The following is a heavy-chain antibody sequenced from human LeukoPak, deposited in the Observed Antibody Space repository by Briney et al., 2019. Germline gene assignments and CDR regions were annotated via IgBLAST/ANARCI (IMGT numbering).Heavy chain of an antibody. CDR2: VSAYNGNT. J-gene: IGHJ2*01. CDR3: ARDRRNYDSSGKPSYFDL. V-gene: IGHV1-18*01. D-gene: IGHD3-22*01. CDR1: GYTFTSYG. Sequence: ASVKVSCKASGYTFTSYGISWVRQAPGQGLEWMGWVSAYNGNTNNAQKLQGRVTMTTDTSTSTAYMELRSLRSDDTAVYHCARDRRNYDSSGKPSYFDLWGRGTLVAVSS.